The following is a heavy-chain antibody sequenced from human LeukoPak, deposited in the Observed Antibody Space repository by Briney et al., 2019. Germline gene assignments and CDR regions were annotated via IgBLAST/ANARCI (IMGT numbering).Heavy chain of an antibody. V-gene: IGHV4-59*01. D-gene: IGHD6-19*01. J-gene: IGHJ4*02. Sequence: PSETLSLTCTVSGGSISSYYWSWIRQPPGKGLEWIGYIYYSGSTNYNPSLKSRVTISVDTSKNQFSLKLSSVTAADTAVYYCASSRPGYSSGWSPRYYYFDYWAREPWSPSPQ. CDR2: IYYSGST. CDR3: ASSRPGYSSGWSPRYYYFDY. CDR1: GGSISSYY.